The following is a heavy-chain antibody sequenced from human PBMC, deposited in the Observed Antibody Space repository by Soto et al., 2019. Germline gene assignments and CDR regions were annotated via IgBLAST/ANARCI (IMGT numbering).Heavy chain of an antibody. Sequence: SETLSLTCTVSGGSISNYFCNWIRQPAGKGLEWIGRIDNSGSTNYNPSLKSRITMSADTSRNQFSLKLNSVTAADTAVYYCARGGQDFWSGSFDYWGQGALVTGSS. D-gene: IGHD3-3*01. CDR1: GGSISNYF. V-gene: IGHV4-4*07. J-gene: IGHJ4*02. CDR2: IDNSGST. CDR3: ARGGQDFWSGSFDY.